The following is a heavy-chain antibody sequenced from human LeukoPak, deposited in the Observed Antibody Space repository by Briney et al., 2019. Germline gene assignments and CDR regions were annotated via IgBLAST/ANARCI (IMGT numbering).Heavy chain of an antibody. CDR3: ARDGTTSGYIEGRIDI. Sequence: GGSLRLSCTASGFTFGDYVMSWVRQAPGKGLEWVGFIRNKAHGGTTEYAASVKGRFTISRDTSKNTLYLQMNSLRADDTAVYYCARDGTTSGYIEGRIDIWGQGTMVTVSS. CDR1: GFTFGDYV. D-gene: IGHD3-22*01. CDR2: IRNKAHGGTT. J-gene: IGHJ3*02. V-gene: IGHV3-49*04.